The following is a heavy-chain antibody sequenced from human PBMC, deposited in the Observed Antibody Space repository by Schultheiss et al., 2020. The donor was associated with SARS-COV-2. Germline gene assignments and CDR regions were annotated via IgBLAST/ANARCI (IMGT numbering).Heavy chain of an antibody. CDR2: IKGDGEGT. CDR1: GFTFGTYN. J-gene: IGHJ6*02. D-gene: IGHD3/OR15-3a*01. Sequence: ESLKISCAASGFTFGTYNMHWVRQAPGKGLVWISRIKGDGEGTVNADSVKGRFTISRDNAKNTVYLQMNNLRAEDSGVYYCVREMHYYFYAMDVWGQGATVTVSS. V-gene: IGHV3-74*01. CDR3: VREMHYYFYAMDV.